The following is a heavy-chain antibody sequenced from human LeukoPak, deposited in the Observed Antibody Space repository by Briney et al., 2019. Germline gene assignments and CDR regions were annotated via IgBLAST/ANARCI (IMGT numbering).Heavy chain of an antibody. V-gene: IGHV1-2*02. Sequence: ASVKVSRKASGYTFTDYYMHWVRQAPGQGFEWMGWINPNDGDTNYAQKFQGRVTMTRDTSISTAHMEVSRLRSDDTAVYYCARANFLYCSSSTCLFDYWGQGTLVTASS. J-gene: IGHJ4*02. CDR3: ARANFLYCSSSTCLFDY. D-gene: IGHD2-2*01. CDR2: INPNDGDT. CDR1: GYTFTDYY.